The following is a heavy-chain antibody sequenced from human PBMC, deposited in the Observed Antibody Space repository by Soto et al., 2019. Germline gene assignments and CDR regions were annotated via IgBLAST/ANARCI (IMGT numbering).Heavy chain of an antibody. J-gene: IGHJ3*02. D-gene: IGHD6-6*01. Sequence: PGGSLRLSCAASGFTFSSYSMNWVRQAPGKGLEWVSYISSSSSTIYYADSVKGRFTISRDNSKNSLYLQMGSLRAEDMAVYYCARDLLYSSSNEESYDAFDIWGQGTMVTV. V-gene: IGHV3-48*01. CDR2: ISSSSSTI. CDR3: ARDLLYSSSNEESYDAFDI. CDR1: GFTFSSYS.